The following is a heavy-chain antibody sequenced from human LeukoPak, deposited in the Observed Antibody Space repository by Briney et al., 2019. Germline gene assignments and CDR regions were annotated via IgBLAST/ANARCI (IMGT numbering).Heavy chain of an antibody. V-gene: IGHV1-46*01. CDR3: ARDSTDSTFGAFDI. J-gene: IGHJ3*02. CDR2: IYPRDGST. D-gene: IGHD6-13*01. CDR1: GYSFTSNY. Sequence: ASVKVSCKASGYSFTSNYIHWVRQAPGQGLEWMGMIYPRDGSTGYAQKFQGRVTITADESTSTAYMELSSLRSEDTAVYYCARDSTDSTFGAFDIWGQGTMVTVSS.